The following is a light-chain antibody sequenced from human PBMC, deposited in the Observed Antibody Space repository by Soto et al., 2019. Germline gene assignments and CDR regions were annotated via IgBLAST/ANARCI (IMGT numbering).Light chain of an antibody. CDR2: GAS. CDR3: LQYTSYPMA. CDR1: QGIGDG. J-gene: IGKJ1*01. V-gene: IGKV1-17*02. Sequence: DIQMTQSPSSLSASVGDRVTITCRASQGIGDGLVWFQQKPGKAPKRLIYGASTLQSGVPSRFSGSGSGTEFTLTINNLQPEDFATYFCLQYTSYPMAFGQGTKVEIK.